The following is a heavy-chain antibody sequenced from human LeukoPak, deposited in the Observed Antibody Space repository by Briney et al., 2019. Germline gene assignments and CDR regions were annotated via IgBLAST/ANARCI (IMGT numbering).Heavy chain of an antibody. CDR1: AFTFSGYW. V-gene: IGHV3-23*01. J-gene: IGHJ4*02. D-gene: IGHD3-22*01. CDR3: AKGREYYDSSGYIYFDY. Sequence: GGSLRLSCAASAFTFSGYWMHWVRQAPGKGLEWVSGISGSGGNTYYADSVKGRFTISRDNSKNTLYLQMNSLRAEDTAVYYCAKGREYYDSSGYIYFDYWGQGTLVTVSS. CDR2: ISGSGGNT.